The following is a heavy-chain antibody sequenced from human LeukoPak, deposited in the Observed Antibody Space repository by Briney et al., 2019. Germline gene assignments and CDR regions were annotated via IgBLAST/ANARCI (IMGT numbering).Heavy chain of an antibody. CDR3: AKVAGSMAVALRAFGDAFDI. J-gene: IGHJ3*02. CDR2: ISYDGSNK. D-gene: IGHD6-19*01. V-gene: IGHV3-30-3*01. CDR1: GFTFSSYA. Sequence: AGGSLRLSCAASGFTFSSYAIHWVRQAPGKGLEWVAVISYDGSNKYYADSVKGRFTISRDNSKNTLYLQMNSLRAEDTAVYYCAKVAGSMAVALRAFGDAFDIWGQGTMVTVSS.